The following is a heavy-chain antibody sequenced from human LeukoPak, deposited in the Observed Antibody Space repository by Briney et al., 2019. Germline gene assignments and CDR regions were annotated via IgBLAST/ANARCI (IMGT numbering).Heavy chain of an antibody. D-gene: IGHD3-10*01. J-gene: IGHJ4*02. CDR3: AKDLLRIYWRTFDS. V-gene: IGHV3-23*01. CDR1: GFDFSSHA. Sequence: GGSLRLPCVASGFDFSSHAMTWVRQAPGKGLEWVSSFNDTGSSTYYADSVKGRFTISRDNSKNTLYLQMTNLRAEDTAVYFCAKDLLRIYWRTFDSWGQGALVIVSS. CDR2: FNDTGSST.